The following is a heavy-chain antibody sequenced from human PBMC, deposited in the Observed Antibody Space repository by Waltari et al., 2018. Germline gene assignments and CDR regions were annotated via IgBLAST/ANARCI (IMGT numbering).Heavy chain of an antibody. CDR1: GFIFNGAW. Sequence: EVQLVESGGGLVKPXGSLRLSCAAXGFIFNGAWLTWVRQVPGKGLEWVGRIKSKXDGGTTDYAAPVXGRXTIXXXDXKNTVFLXXXSLKXEDTAVYYCAXGWPFNYXGRGTLVTVXS. V-gene: IGHV3-15*07. CDR3: AXGWPFNY. CDR2: IKSKXDGGTT. D-gene: IGHD2-15*01. J-gene: IGHJ4*02.